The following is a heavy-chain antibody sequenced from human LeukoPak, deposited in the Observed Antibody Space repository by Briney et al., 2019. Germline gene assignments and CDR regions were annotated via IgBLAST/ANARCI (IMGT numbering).Heavy chain of an antibody. Sequence: SETLSLTCSVSGYSISSGFYWGWIRQPPGKGLEWIGSIFQSGSTYYNPSLKSRVTISVDTSKNQFSLKLSSVTAADTAVYYCASKGIAAAGNIGWFDPWGQGTLVTVSS. CDR2: IFQSGST. V-gene: IGHV4-38-2*02. CDR3: ASKGIAAAGNIGWFDP. J-gene: IGHJ5*02. D-gene: IGHD6-13*01. CDR1: GYSISSGFY.